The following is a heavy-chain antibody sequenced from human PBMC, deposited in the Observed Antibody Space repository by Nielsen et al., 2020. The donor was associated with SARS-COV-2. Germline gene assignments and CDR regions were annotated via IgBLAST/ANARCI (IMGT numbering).Heavy chain of an antibody. D-gene: IGHD3-3*01. CDR2: MSSSSSYI. CDR1: GFTFSSYS. V-gene: IGHV3-21*01. J-gene: IGHJ6*02. Sequence: GESLKISCAASGFTFSSYSMNWVRQAPGKGLEWVSSMSSSSSYIYYADSVKGRFTISRDNAKNSLYLQMNSLRAGDTAVDYWAGAYLPITIFGVVPPSGMDVWGQGTTVTVSS. CDR3: AGAYLPITIFGVVPPSGMDV.